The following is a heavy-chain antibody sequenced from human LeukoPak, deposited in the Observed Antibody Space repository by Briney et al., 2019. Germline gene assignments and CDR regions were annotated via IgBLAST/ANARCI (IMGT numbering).Heavy chain of an antibody. J-gene: IGHJ4*02. Sequence: PGGSPRLSCAASGFTFSSYSMNWVRQAPGKGLEWVSSISSSSSYIYYADSVKGRFTISRDNAKNSLYLQMNSLRAEDTAVYYCARDVSWFGDPLWGQGTLVTVSS. V-gene: IGHV3-21*01. CDR3: ARDVSWFGDPL. CDR2: ISSSSSYI. CDR1: GFTFSSYS. D-gene: IGHD3-10*01.